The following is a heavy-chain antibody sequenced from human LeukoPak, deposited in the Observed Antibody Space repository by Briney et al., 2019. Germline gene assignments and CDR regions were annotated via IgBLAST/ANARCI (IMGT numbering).Heavy chain of an antibody. D-gene: IGHD3-22*01. CDR3: ARDHYYYDSSGYYLGGGWFDP. CDR1: GYTFTSYD. Sequence: ASVKVSCKASGYTFTSYDINWVRQATGQGLEWMGWMNPNSGNTGYAQKFQGRVTITRNTSISTAYMELSSLRSEDTAVYYCARDHYYYDSSGYYLGGGWFDPWGQGTLVTVSS. J-gene: IGHJ5*02. CDR2: MNPNSGNT. V-gene: IGHV1-8*03.